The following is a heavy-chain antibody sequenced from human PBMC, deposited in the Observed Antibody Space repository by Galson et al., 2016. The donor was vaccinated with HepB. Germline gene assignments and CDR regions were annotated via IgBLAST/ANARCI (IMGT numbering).Heavy chain of an antibody. CDR3: AVGTDALDY. Sequence: SLRLSCAASGFTFSSYWMHWVRQAPGKGLVWVSRINGDGSSTTYADSVKGRFTISRDNAKNTLYLQMTSLRAGDTAVYSCAVGTDALDYWGQGTLVTVSS. J-gene: IGHJ4*02. CDR2: INGDGSST. D-gene: IGHD3-10*01. CDR1: GFTFSSYW. V-gene: IGHV3-74*01.